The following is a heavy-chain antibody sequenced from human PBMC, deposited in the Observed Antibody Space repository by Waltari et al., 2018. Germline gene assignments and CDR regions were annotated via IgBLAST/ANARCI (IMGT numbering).Heavy chain of an antibody. D-gene: IGHD6-19*01. V-gene: IGHV3-7*01. CDR2: IKEAGSEK. Sequence: EVELVESGGGLVQAGGSLRLSCAASGSTYSASWMSCVRQAPGKGVEWVANIKEAGSEKYYVDSVKGRFAISRDNAKNSLYLQMNSLRAEDTAVYYCARDFFAMAVADTWGGYFDYWGQGTLVTASS. J-gene: IGHJ4*02. CDR1: GSTYSASW. CDR3: ARDFFAMAVADTWGGYFDY.